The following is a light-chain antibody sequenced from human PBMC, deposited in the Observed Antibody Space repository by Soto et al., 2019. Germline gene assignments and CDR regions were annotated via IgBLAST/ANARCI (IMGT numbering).Light chain of an antibody. Sequence: EIVRTQAPATLSVYPGDRATLSCRASQSVTTNLAWYQQKPGQAPRLIIYVASSRATGIPARFRGSGSGTEFTLSISSLQSEDFAVYYGQQYNEWAPYTFGQWTKLEIK. V-gene: IGKV3-15*01. CDR2: VAS. CDR3: QQYNEWAPYT. CDR1: QSVTTN. J-gene: IGKJ2*01.